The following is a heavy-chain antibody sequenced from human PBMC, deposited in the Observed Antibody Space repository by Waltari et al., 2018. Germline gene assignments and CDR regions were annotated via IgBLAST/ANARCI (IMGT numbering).Heavy chain of an antibody. D-gene: IGHD6-13*01. CDR3: ARVATKTYSSPVSGRPYYYGMDV. J-gene: IGHJ6*02. CDR1: GFTFSRYW. V-gene: IGHV3-74*01. Sequence: EEQLVESGGGLVQPGESLRLSCAASGFTFSRYWMDWVRQAPGKGLVWVSRINSDGSSTIYAESVKGRFTISRDNAKNTLYVQMNRLRAEDTAVYYCARVATKTYSSPVSGRPYYYGMDVWGQGTTVTVSS. CDR2: INSDGSST.